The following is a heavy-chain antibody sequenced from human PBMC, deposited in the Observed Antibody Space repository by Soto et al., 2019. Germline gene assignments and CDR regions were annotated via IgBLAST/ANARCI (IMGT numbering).Heavy chain of an antibody. CDR3: ARGDCSGGTCYLGYYYMDV. CDR2: IYYSGST. J-gene: IGHJ6*03. CDR1: GGSISSYY. V-gene: IGHV4-59*01. Sequence: QVQLQESGPGLVKPSETLSLTCTVSGGSISSYYWSWIRQPPGKGLEWIGYIYYSGSTNYNPSLKSRVTISVDTSKNQFSLKLSSVTAADMAVYYCARGDCSGGTCYLGYYYMDVWGKGTTVTVSS. D-gene: IGHD2-15*01.